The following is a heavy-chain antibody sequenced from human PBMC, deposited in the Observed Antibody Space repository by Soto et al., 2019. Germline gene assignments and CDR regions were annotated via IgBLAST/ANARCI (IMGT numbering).Heavy chain of an antibody. CDR3: ARDPDDYSNENWFDP. CDR1: GGTFSSYA. J-gene: IGHJ5*02. V-gene: IGHV1-69*12. CDR2: IIPIFGTA. Sequence: QVQLVQSGAEVKKSGSSVKVSCKASGGTFSSYAISWVRQAPGQGLEWMGGIIPIFGTANYAQKFQGRVTITADESTSTAYMELSSLRSEDTAVYYCARDPDDYSNENWFDPWGQGTLVTVSS. D-gene: IGHD4-4*01.